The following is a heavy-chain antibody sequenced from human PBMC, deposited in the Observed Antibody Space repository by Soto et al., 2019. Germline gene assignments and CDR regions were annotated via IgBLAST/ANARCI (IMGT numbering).Heavy chain of an antibody. V-gene: IGHV3-23*01. CDR1: GFTFSSYA. D-gene: IGHD3-10*01. CDR3: ARAQGTGGFDP. J-gene: IGHJ5*02. Sequence: GGSLRLSCAASGFTFSSYAMSWVRQAPGKGLEWVSAISGSGGSTYYADSVKGRFTISRDNAKNSLYLQMNSLRAEDTAVYYCARAQGTGGFDPWGQGTLVTVSS. CDR2: ISGSGGST.